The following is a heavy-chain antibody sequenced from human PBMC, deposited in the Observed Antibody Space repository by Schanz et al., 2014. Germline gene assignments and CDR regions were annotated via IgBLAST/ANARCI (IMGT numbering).Heavy chain of an antibody. CDR1: GYSFISHA. V-gene: IGHV1-3*01. CDR3: ARGFDFWDR. J-gene: IGHJ4*02. D-gene: IGHD3-3*01. CDR2: INAANGNT. Sequence: QVQLVQSGAEVKKPGASVKVSCKASGYSFISHAIHWVRQAPGQRLEWMGWINAANGNTRYSQKFQGRVTITRDTSASTAYMELSSLRSDDTAVYYCARGFDFWDRWGQGTLVTVSS.